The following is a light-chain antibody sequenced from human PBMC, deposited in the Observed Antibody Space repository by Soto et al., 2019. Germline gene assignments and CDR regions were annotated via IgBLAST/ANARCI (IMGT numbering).Light chain of an antibody. CDR3: QQSYNTPWT. Sequence: DIQMTQSPSSLSASVRDRVTITCRSSQSIGRNLNWYLQKPGKDPKLLVYAASHLQSGVPSRFSGGGSGTAFTLIISGLQTEDSATYYCQQSYNTPWTFGQGTKVDIK. CDR1: QSIGRN. CDR2: AAS. V-gene: IGKV1-39*01. J-gene: IGKJ1*01.